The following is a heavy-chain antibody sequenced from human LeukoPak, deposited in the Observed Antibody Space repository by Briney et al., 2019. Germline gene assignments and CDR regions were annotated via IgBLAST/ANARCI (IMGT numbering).Heavy chain of an antibody. CDR2: ISNTAGFT. D-gene: IGHD2-15*01. V-gene: IGHV3-23*01. J-gene: IGHJ3*01. CDR3: AKSNYYCSDSCQPDDAFDV. Sequence: GGSLRLSCAASGFTFSPYAMSWVRQVPGKGLEWVSGISNTAGFTYYADSVKGRFTISRDNSKNTLYLQLNILRAEDTAVYYCAKSNYYCSDSCQPDDAFDVWGQGTMVTVSS. CDR1: GFTFSPYA.